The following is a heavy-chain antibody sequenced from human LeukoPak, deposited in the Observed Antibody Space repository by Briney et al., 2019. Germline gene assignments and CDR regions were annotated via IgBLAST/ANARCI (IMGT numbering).Heavy chain of an antibody. V-gene: IGHV4-4*02. D-gene: IGHD4/OR15-4a*01. Sequence: SETLSLTCAVSGGSISSSDWWSWVRQPPGKGLEWIGEIYHSGSTNYNPSLKSRVTISVDKSKNQFSLKLNSVTAADTAVYYCARRFGYGVVGGYFDYWGRGTLVNVS. J-gene: IGHJ4*02. CDR1: GGSISSSDW. CDR2: IYHSGST. CDR3: ARRFGYGVVGGYFDY.